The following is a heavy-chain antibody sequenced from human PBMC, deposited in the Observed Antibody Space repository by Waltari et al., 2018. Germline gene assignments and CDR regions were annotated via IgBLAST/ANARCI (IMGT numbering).Heavy chain of an antibody. Sequence: QVQLQESGPGLVKPSETLSLTCAVSGYSMTSGYYWGWIRQPPGKGLEWIASISHSESTYYNPSLKSRLTISVDTSKSQFSLRLNSVTAADTAMYYCARTSPYYCDNWGQGTLVTVSS. CDR2: ISHSEST. CDR1: GYSMTSGYY. J-gene: IGHJ4*02. CDR3: ARTSPYYCDN. V-gene: IGHV4-38-2*01.